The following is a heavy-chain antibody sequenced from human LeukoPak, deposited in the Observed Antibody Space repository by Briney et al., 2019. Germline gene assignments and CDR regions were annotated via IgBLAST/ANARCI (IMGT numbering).Heavy chain of an antibody. J-gene: IGHJ3*02. CDR1: GFTFSNYS. CDR2: ISNSGDYI. CDR3: ARDTVTHDAFDI. Sequence: PGGSLRLSCVASGFTFSNYSMNWVRQAPGKGLEWVSSISNSGDYIYYADSLKGRFTISRDNAKNSLYLQMNSLRAEDTAVYYCARDTVTHDAFDIWGQGTMVTVSS. V-gene: IGHV3-21*01. D-gene: IGHD4-11*01.